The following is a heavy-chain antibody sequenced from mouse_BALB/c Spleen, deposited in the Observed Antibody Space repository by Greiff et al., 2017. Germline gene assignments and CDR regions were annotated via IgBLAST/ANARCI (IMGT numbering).Heavy chain of an antibody. J-gene: IGHJ4*01. V-gene: IGHV1-54*01. CDR3: ARSDGYYAYYAMDY. CDR1: GYAFTNYL. D-gene: IGHD2-3*01. Sequence: QVHVKQSGAELVRPGTSVKVSCKASGYAFTNYLIEWVKQRPGQGLEWIGVINPGSGGTNYNEKFKGKATLTADKSSSTAYMQLSSLTSDDSAVYFCARSDGYYAYYAMDYWGQGTSVTVSS. CDR2: INPGSGGT.